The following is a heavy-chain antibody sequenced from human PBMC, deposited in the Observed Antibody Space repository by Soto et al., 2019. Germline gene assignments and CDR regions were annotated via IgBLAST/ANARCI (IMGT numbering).Heavy chain of an antibody. Sequence: QVQLVQSGAEVKKPGASVKVSCKASGYTFTSYDINWVRQATGQGLEWMGWMNPNSGNTGYAQKFQGRVTMTRNTSLSTAYMELSSLRSEDTAVYYCARVVRPPFYDFWSGYYGPWGQGTLVTVSS. V-gene: IGHV1-8*01. CDR3: ARVVRPPFYDFWSGYYGP. D-gene: IGHD3-3*01. CDR1: GYTFTSYD. J-gene: IGHJ5*02. CDR2: MNPNSGNT.